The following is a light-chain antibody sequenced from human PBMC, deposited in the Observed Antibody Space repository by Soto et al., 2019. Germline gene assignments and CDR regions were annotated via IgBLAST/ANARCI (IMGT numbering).Light chain of an antibody. CDR1: QTIRSW. J-gene: IGKJ1*01. V-gene: IGKV1-5*03. CDR2: KAS. CDR3: QHYNSYSEA. Sequence: DIQMTHSPHTLSGSVGGRETSTCPASQTIRSWLAWYQQKPGKAPKLLIYKASTLKSGVPSRFSGSGSGTEFTLTISSLQPDDFATYYCQHYNSYSEAFGQGTKVDIK.